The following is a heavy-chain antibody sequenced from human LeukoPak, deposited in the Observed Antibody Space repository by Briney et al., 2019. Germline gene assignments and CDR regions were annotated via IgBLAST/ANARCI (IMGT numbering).Heavy chain of an antibody. CDR3: ARDPVGGSTIFDY. J-gene: IGHJ4*02. CDR1: GYRISSKSVE. CDR2: TTYWSKWYY. Sequence: SQTLSVTCAISGYRISSKSVEWNWIRQSPSRALEWLRMTTYWSKWYYDYAVAVKSRISINPDTSKNQFSLQLSSVTPEDTAVYYCARDPVGGSTIFDYWGQGTLVTVSS. D-gene: IGHD1-26*01. V-gene: IGHV6-1*01.